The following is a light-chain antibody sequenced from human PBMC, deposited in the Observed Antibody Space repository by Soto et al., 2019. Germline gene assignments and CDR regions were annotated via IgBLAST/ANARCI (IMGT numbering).Light chain of an antibody. CDR3: QQRSNGLT. J-gene: IGKJ4*01. CDR1: QSVSSY. CDR2: DAS. Sequence: EIVLTQSPATLSLSPGERATLSCRASQSVSSYLAWYQQKRGQAPRLLIYDASNRATAIAARFRGSESGTDFPLTISSLEPEDFAVCFCQQRSNGLTFGGGTKVEIK. V-gene: IGKV3-11*01.